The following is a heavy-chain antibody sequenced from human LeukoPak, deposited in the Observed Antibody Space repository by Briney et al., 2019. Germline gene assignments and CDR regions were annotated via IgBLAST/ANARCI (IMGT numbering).Heavy chain of an antibody. CDR2: ISAYNGNT. CDR1: GYTFTSYG. V-gene: IGHV1-18*01. Sequence: ASVKVSCKASGYTFTSYGISWVRQAPGQGLEWMVWISAYNGNTNYAQKLQGRVTMTTDTSTSTAYMELRSLRSDDTAVYYCARDLVVVLPAAAYGPHFDYWGQGTLVTVSS. D-gene: IGHD2-2*01. CDR3: ARDLVVVLPAAAYGPHFDY. J-gene: IGHJ4*02.